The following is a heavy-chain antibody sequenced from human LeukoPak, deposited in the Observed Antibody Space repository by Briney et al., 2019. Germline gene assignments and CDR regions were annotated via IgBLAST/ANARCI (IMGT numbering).Heavy chain of an antibody. V-gene: IGHV4-39*07. CDR1: GVSVSSGSNY. Sequence: SETLSLTCSVSGVSVSSGSNYWGWIRQPPGKTLEWIGSIYSSGSTYYNPSLKSRVLILIDTAKNHFSLNLSSVTAADTAVYYCARDLRIAVAGAYYYYYMDVWGKGTTVTISS. D-gene: IGHD6-19*01. CDR3: ARDLRIAVAGAYYYYYMDV. J-gene: IGHJ6*03. CDR2: IYSSGST.